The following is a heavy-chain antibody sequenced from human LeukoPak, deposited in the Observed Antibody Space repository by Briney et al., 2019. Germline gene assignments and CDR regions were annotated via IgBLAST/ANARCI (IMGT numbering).Heavy chain of an antibody. CDR3: AWGDSGAGSSVDC. J-gene: IGHJ4*02. CDR2: IKQEGSEK. D-gene: IGHD3-10*01. Sequence: GGSLRLSCAASGFTFSTYRMSWVRQAPGKGLEWVANIKQEGSEKYYVGSVKGRFTISRDNAKNSLYLQMNSLRPEDTAVYYCAWGDSGAGSSVDCWGQGTLVTVSA. CDR1: GFTFSTYR. V-gene: IGHV3-7*04.